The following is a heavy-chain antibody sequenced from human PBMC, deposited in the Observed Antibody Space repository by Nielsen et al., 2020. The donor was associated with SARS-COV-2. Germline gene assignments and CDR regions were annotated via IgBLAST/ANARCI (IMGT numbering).Heavy chain of an antibody. CDR1: GYTLTELS. D-gene: IGHD4-17*01. CDR2: ISWNSGSI. J-gene: IGHJ4*02. CDR3: AKDLPDYGDYGGGFDY. V-gene: IGHV3-9*01. Sequence: SCKVSGYTLTELSMHWVRQAPGKGLEWVSGISWNSGSIGYADSVKGRFTISRDNAKNSLYLQMNSLRAEDTALYYCAKDLPDYGDYGGGFDYWGQGTLVTVSS.